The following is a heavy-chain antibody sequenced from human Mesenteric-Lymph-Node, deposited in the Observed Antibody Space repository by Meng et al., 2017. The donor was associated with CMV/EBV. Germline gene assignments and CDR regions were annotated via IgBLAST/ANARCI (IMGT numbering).Heavy chain of an antibody. V-gene: IGHV3-23*01. Sequence: GGSLRLSCAVSGLTFSSYAMSWVRQAPGKGLEWVSAIRGSGGSTYYADSVKGRFTISRDNYKNTLYLQMNSLRAEDTAVYYCAKGYCSSTSSYIFDYWGQGTLVTVSS. D-gene: IGHD2-2*02. CDR1: GLTFSSYA. CDR2: IRGSGGST. J-gene: IGHJ4*02. CDR3: AKGYCSSTSSYIFDY.